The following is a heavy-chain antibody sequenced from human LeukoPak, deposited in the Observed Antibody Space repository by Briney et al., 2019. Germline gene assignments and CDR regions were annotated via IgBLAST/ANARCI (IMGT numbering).Heavy chain of an antibody. V-gene: IGHV1-46*01. Sequence: ASVKVSCKASGYTFTSYYMHWVRQAPGQGLEWMGIINPSGGSTSYAQKFQGRVTMTRDTSTSTVYMELSSLRSEGTAVYYCARTTGYYDFWRVYYYYGMDVWGQGTTVTVSS. CDR2: INPSGGST. CDR1: GYTFTSYY. J-gene: IGHJ6*02. D-gene: IGHD3-3*01. CDR3: ARTTGYYDFWRVYYYYGMDV.